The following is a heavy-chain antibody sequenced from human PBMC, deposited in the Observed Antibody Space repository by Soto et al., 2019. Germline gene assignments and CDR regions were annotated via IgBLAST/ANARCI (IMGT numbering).Heavy chain of an antibody. V-gene: IGHV1-69*13. Sequence: GASVKVSCKASGDTFTSYAIRWVRQAPGQGLEWMGGIIPNIGTANYAQKFQGRVTITADESTSTAYMELSSLRSEDTAVYYCASVYYYDTSGYEYFQHWGQGTLVTVSS. D-gene: IGHD3-22*01. CDR1: GDTFTSYA. CDR3: ASVYYYDTSGYEYFQH. J-gene: IGHJ1*01. CDR2: IIPNIGTA.